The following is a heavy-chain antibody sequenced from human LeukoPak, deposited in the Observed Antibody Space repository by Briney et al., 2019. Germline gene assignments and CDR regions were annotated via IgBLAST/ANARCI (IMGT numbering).Heavy chain of an antibody. CDR3: ARNTSSSPWFDP. CDR1: GGSVSSPNSY. CDR2: VYYIGTT. Sequence: SETLSLTCTVSGGSVSSPNSYWSWIRQPPGKGLEWIGNVYYIGTTSYNSSLKSRVTISVDTSKNQFSLEVTSVTAADTAVYYCARNTSSSPWFDPWGQGTLVTVSS. D-gene: IGHD6-6*01. J-gene: IGHJ5*02. V-gene: IGHV4-61*01.